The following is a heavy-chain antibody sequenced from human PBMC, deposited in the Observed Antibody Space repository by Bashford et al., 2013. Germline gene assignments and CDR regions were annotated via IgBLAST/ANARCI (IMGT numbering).Heavy chain of an antibody. CDR1: GGTSRTYG. CDR3: ARGWTGDLAFDI. D-gene: IGHD3/OR15-3a*01. CDR2: IIPAFSVP. V-gene: IGHV1-69*13. Sequence: SVKVSCKASGGTSRTYGINWVRQAPGQGLEWMGGIIPAFSVPNYAQKLQGRVTIIADESTSTVYMELSNLRSDDTAVYYCARGWTGDLAFDIWGQGTRVTVSS. J-gene: IGHJ3*02.